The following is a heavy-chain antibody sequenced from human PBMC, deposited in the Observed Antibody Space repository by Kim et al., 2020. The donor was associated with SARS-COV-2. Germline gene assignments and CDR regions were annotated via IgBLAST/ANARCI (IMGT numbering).Heavy chain of an antibody. V-gene: IGHV1-2*04. CDR2: INPNSGGT. J-gene: IGHJ6*02. Sequence: ASVKVSCKASGYTFTGYYMHWVRQAPGQGLEWMGWINPNSGGTNYAQKFQGWVTMTRDTSISTAYMELSRLRSDDTAVYYCARETAAGVGSYYYYGMDVWGQGTTVTVSS. CDR3: ARETAAGVGSYYYYGMDV. CDR1: GYTFTGYY. D-gene: IGHD6-13*01.